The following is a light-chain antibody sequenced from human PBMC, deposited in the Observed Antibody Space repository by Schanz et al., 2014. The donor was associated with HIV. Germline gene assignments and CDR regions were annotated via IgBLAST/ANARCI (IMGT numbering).Light chain of an antibody. Sequence: QSALTQPASVSGSPGQSITISCTGTRSDVGGYNYVSWYQQHPGKAPKLMIYDVSNRPSEVSNRFSGSKSGNTASLTISGLQSEDEADYYCAAWDDSLNGYVFGTGTKLTVL. V-gene: IGLV2-14*03. CDR1: RSDVGGYNY. CDR2: DVS. J-gene: IGLJ1*01. CDR3: AAWDDSLNGYV.